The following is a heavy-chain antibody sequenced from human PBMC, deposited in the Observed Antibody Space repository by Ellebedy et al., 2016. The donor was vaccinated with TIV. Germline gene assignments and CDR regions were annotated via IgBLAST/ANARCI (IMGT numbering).Heavy chain of an antibody. J-gene: IGHJ4*02. Sequence: GESLKISXAASGFTFPSYGMHWVRQAPGKGLEWVAVIWYDGSNKYYADSVQGRFTISRDNSKNTLYLQMNSLRAEDTAVYYCERDGGSMVRGAPFDYWGQGTLVTVSS. CDR2: IWYDGSNK. CDR1: GFTFPSYG. V-gene: IGHV3-33*01. D-gene: IGHD3-10*01. CDR3: ERDGGSMVRGAPFDY.